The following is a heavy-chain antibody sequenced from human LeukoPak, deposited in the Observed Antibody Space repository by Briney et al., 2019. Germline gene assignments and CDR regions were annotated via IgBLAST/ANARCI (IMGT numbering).Heavy chain of an antibody. V-gene: IGHV3-9*03. CDR3: AKDNDYDSSGPLDY. CDR1: GFTFDDYA. Sequence: PGRSLRLSCAAWGFTFDDYAMLGVRHAPGKGVEWVSGISWNSGSIGYADSVKGRFTISRDNAKNSLYLQMNSLRAEDMALYYCAKDNDYDSSGPLDYWGQGTLVTVSS. CDR2: ISWNSGSI. J-gene: IGHJ4*02. D-gene: IGHD3-22*01.